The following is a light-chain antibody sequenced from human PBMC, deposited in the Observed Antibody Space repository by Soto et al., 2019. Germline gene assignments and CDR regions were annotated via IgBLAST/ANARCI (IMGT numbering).Light chain of an antibody. J-gene: IGKJ1*01. CDR1: QSISTS. CDR3: QQYNSYWT. Sequence: DIQMTQSPSTLSSSVGYRVTSAGLASQSISTSLAWYQQKPGRAPNILIYDASSLESGVQSRFSGSGSGTEFTLTIFSLQPDDFATYYCQQYNSYWTFGQGNQL. CDR2: DAS. V-gene: IGKV1-5*01.